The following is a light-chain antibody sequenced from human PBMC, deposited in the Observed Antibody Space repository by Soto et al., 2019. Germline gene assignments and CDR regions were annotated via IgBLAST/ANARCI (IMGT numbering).Light chain of an antibody. V-gene: IGKV3-15*01. Sequence: EIVMTQSPATLSVSPGERATLSCRARQSVSNNLAWYQKKPGQAPRLLIYGASTRATGIPDRFSGSGSGTEFTLTISSLQSEDFAVYYCQQYNNWWTFGQGTRVEIQ. CDR1: QSVSNN. J-gene: IGKJ1*01. CDR2: GAS. CDR3: QQYNNWWT.